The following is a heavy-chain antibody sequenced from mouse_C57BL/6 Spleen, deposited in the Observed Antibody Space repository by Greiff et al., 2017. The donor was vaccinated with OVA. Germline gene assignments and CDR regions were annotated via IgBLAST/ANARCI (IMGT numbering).Heavy chain of an antibody. J-gene: IGHJ2*01. CDR3: ARHSGIYFDY. Sequence: VQLKQSGAELVRPGASVKLSCKASGYTFTDYYITWVKQRPGQGLEWIARIYPGSGNTYYNEKFKGKATLTAEKSSSTAYMQLSSLTSEDAAVYFGARHSGIYFDYWGQGTTLTVSS. D-gene: IGHD4-1*01. CDR2: IYPGSGNT. V-gene: IGHV1-76*01. CDR1: GYTFTDYY.